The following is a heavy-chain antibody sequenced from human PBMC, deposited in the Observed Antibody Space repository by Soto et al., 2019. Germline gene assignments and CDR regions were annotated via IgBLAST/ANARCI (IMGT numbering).Heavy chain of an antibody. V-gene: IGHV3-23*01. Sequence: EVQLLESGGGLVQPGGSLRLSCEASGFTFSTSAMSWVRQAPGKGLEWVSTISDSGSTYYADSVKGRFTISRDNSKNTLYLQMNSLRAEDTAVFYCAKVWGEDGYCSRNSLYYFHHWGQGNVVTVSS. D-gene: IGHD2-2*03. CDR2: ISDSGST. CDR1: GFTFSTSA. CDR3: AKVWGEDGYCSRNSLYYFHH. J-gene: IGHJ4*02.